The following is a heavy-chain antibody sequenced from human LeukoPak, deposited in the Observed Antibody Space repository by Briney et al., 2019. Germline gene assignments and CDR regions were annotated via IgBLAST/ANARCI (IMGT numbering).Heavy chain of an antibody. J-gene: IGHJ6*03. V-gene: IGHV1-24*01. CDR2: FDPEDGET. CDR1: GYTLTELS. Sequence: GASVKVSCKVSGYTLTELSMHWVRQAPGKGLEWMGGFDPEDGETIYAQKFQGRVTMTEDTSTDTAYMELSSLRSEDTAVYYCATGVPAASHYYYYYYMDVWGKGTTVTVSS. D-gene: IGHD2-2*01. CDR3: ATGVPAASHYYYYYYMDV.